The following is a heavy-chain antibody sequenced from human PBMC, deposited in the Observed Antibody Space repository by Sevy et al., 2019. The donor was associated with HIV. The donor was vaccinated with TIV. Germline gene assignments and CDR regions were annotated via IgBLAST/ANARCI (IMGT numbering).Heavy chain of an antibody. J-gene: IGHJ5*02. Sequence: GSLRLSCSVSGGSISNGDYYWAWIRLPPGKGLEWIGSIYYNGDTYYNPSLKSRVTVSVDMSKNQFSLRLSSVTAADTAIYYCARHRAHYDYADPWGQGTLVTVSS. V-gene: IGHV4-39*01. CDR1: GGSISNGDYY. D-gene: IGHD4-17*01. CDR2: IYYNGDT. CDR3: ARHRAHYDYADP.